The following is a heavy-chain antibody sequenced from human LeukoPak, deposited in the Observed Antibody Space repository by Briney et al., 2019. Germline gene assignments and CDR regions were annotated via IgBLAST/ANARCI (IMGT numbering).Heavy chain of an antibody. D-gene: IGHD5-24*01. Sequence: GRSLRLSCAASGFIFRSYAIHWVRRAPGKGLEWVAVISYDEKNKYYADSVKGRFTISRDNSKNTLYLQMNSLRAEDTAVYYCARGGDGNNYYYFDYWGQGTLVTVSS. J-gene: IGHJ4*02. CDR1: GFIFRSYA. V-gene: IGHV3-30*04. CDR2: ISYDEKNK. CDR3: ARGGDGNNYYYFDY.